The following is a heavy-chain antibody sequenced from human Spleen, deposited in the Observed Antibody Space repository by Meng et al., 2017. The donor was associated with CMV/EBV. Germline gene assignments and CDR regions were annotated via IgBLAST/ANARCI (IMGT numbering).Heavy chain of an antibody. CDR1: GGSFSTYA. D-gene: IGHD2-2*01. CDR2: IIPIFGTT. Sequence: SVKVSCKASGGSFSTYAISWVRQAPGQGLEWMGGIIPIFGTTHYAQKFQGRVTITTDESTSTAYMELSSLRSEDTAVYYCARERVAVPAAIGYGVDVWGQGTTVTVSS. CDR3: ARERVAVPAAIGYGVDV. V-gene: IGHV1-69*05. J-gene: IGHJ6*02.